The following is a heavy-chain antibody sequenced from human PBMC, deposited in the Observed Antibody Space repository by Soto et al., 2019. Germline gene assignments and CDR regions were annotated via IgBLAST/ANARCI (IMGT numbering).Heavy chain of an antibody. CDR2: IYYSGST. CDR3: AIAKYSYGPQYYYYYYGMDV. V-gene: IGHV4-30-4*01. J-gene: IGHJ6*02. CDR1: GGSISSGDYY. Sequence: QVQLQESGPGLVKPSQTLSLTCTVSGGSISSGDYYWSWIRQPPGKGLEWIGYIYYSGSTYYNPSLKSRVTISVDTSKNQFSLKLSSVTAADTAVYYCAIAKYSYGPQYYYYYYGMDVWGQGTTVTVSS. D-gene: IGHD5-18*01.